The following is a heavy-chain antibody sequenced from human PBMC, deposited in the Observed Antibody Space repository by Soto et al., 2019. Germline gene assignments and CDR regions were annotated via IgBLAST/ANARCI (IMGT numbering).Heavy chain of an antibody. CDR1: GFTCDYYA. V-gene: IGHV3-9*01. D-gene: IGHD5-12*01. Sequence: HPWGSLRLSCTASGFTCDYYAMHWVRQAPGKGLEWVSGISWNSGSRGYADSVKCRFTISRDNAKNSLYLQMNSLRAEDTAFYYCAKEALLRGYSGHGHFDYWALGTLVTVS. CDR3: AKEALLRGYSGHGHFDY. CDR2: ISWNSGSR. J-gene: IGHJ4*02.